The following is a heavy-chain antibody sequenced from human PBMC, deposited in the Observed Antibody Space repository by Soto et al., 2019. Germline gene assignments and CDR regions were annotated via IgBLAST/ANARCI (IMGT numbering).Heavy chain of an antibody. V-gene: IGHV4-59*01. CDR3: AATPRY. D-gene: IGHD1-26*01. CDR1: GGSFSSYY. J-gene: IGHJ4*02. Sequence: SETLSLTCTVSGGSFSSYYWSWIRQPPGKGLEWIGYIYSSGSTNYNPSLKGRVTMSLDTSKNQVSLNVTSVTAADTAVYYCAATPRYWGQGRLVT. CDR2: IYSSGST.